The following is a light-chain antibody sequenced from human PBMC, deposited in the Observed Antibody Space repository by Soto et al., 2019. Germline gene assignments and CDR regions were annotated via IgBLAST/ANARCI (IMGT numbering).Light chain of an antibody. V-gene: IGKV3-15*01. CDR1: QSVSSN. CDR2: GAS. CDR3: QQYNNWPPWT. Sequence: EIVMTQSPATLSVSPGERATLSCRASQSVSSNLAWYQQKPGQAPRILIYGASTRATGIPARFSGSGSGTEFTLTISSLPAEAFAVYYCQQYNNWPPWTFGQGTKVELK. J-gene: IGKJ1*01.